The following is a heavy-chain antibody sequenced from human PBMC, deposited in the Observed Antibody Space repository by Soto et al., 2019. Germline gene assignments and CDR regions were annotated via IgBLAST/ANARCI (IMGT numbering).Heavy chain of an antibody. D-gene: IGHD2-15*01. CDR3: ARHTPAISISDH. CDR1: GGSISSSSYY. J-gene: IGHJ4*02. CDR2: IYYSGST. V-gene: IGHV4-39*01. Sequence: QLQLQESGPGLVKPSETLSLTCTVSGGSISSSSYYWGWIRPPPGKGLEWIGSIYYSGSTNYTPSLKRRVTISVDTSKNQFSMKLSSVTAADTAVYYCARHTPAISISDHWGQGTLVTVSS.